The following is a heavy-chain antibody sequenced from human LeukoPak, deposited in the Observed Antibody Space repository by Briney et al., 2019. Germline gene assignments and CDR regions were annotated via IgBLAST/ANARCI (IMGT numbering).Heavy chain of an antibody. V-gene: IGHV3-30*01. J-gene: IGHJ4*02. CDR2: ISYDGSNK. CDR1: GFTFSSYA. Sequence: GGALRLSCAASGFTFSSYAIHRVRQAPGQGLEWGAVISYDGSNKYYADSVKGRFTISRDNSKNKLYLQMNSLRAEDTDVYYCARVVDFWSGPSDYWGQGTLVTVSS. CDR3: ARVVDFWSGPSDY. D-gene: IGHD3-3*01.